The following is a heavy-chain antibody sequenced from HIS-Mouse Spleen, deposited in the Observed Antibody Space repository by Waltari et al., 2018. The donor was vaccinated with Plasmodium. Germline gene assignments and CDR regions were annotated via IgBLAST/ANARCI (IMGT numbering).Heavy chain of an antibody. CDR3: TTEYYYGSGSYSFDY. J-gene: IGHJ4*02. Sequence: EVQLVESGGGLVKPGGSLRLSCAASGFISSHAWLRWVRQASGKGLEGVGRIKSKTDGGTTDYAAPVKGRFTISRDDSKNTLYLQMNSLKTEDTAVYYCTTEYYYGSGSYSFDYWGQGTLVTVSS. CDR1: GFISSHAW. V-gene: IGHV3-15*01. CDR2: IKSKTDGGTT. D-gene: IGHD3-10*01.